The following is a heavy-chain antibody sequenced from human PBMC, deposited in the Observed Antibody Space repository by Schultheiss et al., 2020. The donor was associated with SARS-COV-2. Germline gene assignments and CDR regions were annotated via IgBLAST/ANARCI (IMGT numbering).Heavy chain of an antibody. V-gene: IGHV4-34*01. CDR1: GGSFSGYY. D-gene: IGHD3-22*01. CDR3: ARGDNPTYDSSGYYYDY. CDR2: INHSGST. J-gene: IGHJ4*02. Sequence: SETLSLTCAVYGGSFSGYYWSWIRQPPGKGLEWIGEINHSGSTNYNPSLKSRVTISVDTSKNQFSLKLSSVTAADTAVYYCARGDNPTYDSSGYYYDYWGQGTLVTVSS.